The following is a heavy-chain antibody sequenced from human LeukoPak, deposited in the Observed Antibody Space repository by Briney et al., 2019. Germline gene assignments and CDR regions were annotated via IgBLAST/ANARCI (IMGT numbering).Heavy chain of an antibody. V-gene: IGHV1-46*01. CDR1: GYTFTSYY. J-gene: IGHJ4*02. D-gene: IGHD5-18*01. CDR3: ARLSYGYDY. Sequence: ASVKVSCKASGYTFTSYYMHWVRQAPGQGLEWMGIINPSGGSTSYAQKFQGRVTMTRNTSISTAYMELSSLRSEDTAVYYCARLSYGYDYWGQGTLVTVSS. CDR2: INPSGGST.